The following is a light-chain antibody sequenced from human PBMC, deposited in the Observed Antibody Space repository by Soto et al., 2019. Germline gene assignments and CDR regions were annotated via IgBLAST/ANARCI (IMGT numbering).Light chain of an antibody. CDR2: YDD. V-gene: IGLV1-36*01. CDR1: SSNIGKNA. J-gene: IGLJ1*01. Sequence: QSVLTQPPSVSEAPRQRVTISCYGSSSNIGKNAVNWYQQLPGKAPKLLIYYDDLLPSGVSDRFSGSKSGTSASLAISGLQSEDEADYYCATWDDSLNGYVFGTGTKLTVL. CDR3: ATWDDSLNGYV.